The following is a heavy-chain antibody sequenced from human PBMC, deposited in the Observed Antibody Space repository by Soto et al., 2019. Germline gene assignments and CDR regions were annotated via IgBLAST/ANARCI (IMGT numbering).Heavy chain of an antibody. J-gene: IGHJ4*02. CDR1: GGSVSSGSYY. Sequence: ASETLSLTCTVSGGSVSSGSYYWRWIRQPPGKGLEWIGYIYYSGSTNYNPSLKSRVTISVDTSKNQFSLKLSSVTAADTAVYYCAREEVWNGRIDYWGQGPLVTVSS. CDR2: IYYSGST. V-gene: IGHV4-61*01. D-gene: IGHD1-1*01. CDR3: AREEVWNGRIDY.